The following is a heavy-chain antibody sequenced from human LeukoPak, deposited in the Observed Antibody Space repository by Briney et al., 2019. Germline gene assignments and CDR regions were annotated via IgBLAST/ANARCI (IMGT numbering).Heavy chain of an antibody. J-gene: IGHJ4*02. V-gene: IGHV3-48*03. CDR2: ISSSSSNK. D-gene: IGHD2-2*01. CDR1: GFTFSTYE. Sequence: PGGSLRLSCAASGFTFSTYEMIWVRQAPGKGLEWDSYISSSSSNKYYADSVEGRFTISRDNAKNSLYLQMNSLRAEDTAVYYCATDCSSSSCLQTDYWGQGTLVTVSS. CDR3: ATDCSSSSCLQTDY.